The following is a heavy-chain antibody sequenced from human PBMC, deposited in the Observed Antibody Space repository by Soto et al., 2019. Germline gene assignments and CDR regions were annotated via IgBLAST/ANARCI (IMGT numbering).Heavy chain of an antibody. D-gene: IGHD3-22*01. CDR2: IRSKTNNYAT. V-gene: IGHV3-73*01. Sequence: GGSLRLSCAASGFTFSGSAMHWVRQASGKGLEWVGRIRSKTNNYATAYAASVKGRFTISRDDSKDTAYLLMNSLKTEDTAVYYCTRDPRNYYDTIGSANWFDPWGQGTLVTVSS. J-gene: IGHJ5*02. CDR3: TRDPRNYYDTIGSANWFDP. CDR1: GFTFSGSA.